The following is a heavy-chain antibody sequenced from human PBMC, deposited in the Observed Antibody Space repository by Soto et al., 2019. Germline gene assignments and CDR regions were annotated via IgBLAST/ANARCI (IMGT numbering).Heavy chain of an antibody. CDR1: GYTFTTYG. CDR3: ARGRYLDY. D-gene: IGHD1-26*01. V-gene: IGHV1-18*01. CDR2: ISAYNANT. J-gene: IGHJ4*02. Sequence: QVHLVQSGAEEKKPGASVKVSCKASGYTFTTYGIAWVRQAPGQGLEWMGWISAYNANTDYAQRLQGRVTITTDTSTSTAHMELRSLRSDDTAVYYCARGRYLDYWGQGTLVTVSS.